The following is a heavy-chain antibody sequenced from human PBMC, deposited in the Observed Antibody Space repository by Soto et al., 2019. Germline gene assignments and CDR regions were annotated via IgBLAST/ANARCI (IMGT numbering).Heavy chain of an antibody. Sequence: EVQLVESGGGLIQPGGSLRLSCAVSGFTVSNNYMSWVRQAPGKGLEGVSVIYSGGYTAYGDSVKGRFTISRDNSKNTPYLKKKSLSAANAAVSYCAHRPGGGGYWGQGTLVTVSS. D-gene: IGHD3-10*01. CDR1: GFTVSNNY. CDR3: AHRPGGGGY. J-gene: IGHJ4*02. CDR2: IYSGGYT. V-gene: IGHV3-53*01.